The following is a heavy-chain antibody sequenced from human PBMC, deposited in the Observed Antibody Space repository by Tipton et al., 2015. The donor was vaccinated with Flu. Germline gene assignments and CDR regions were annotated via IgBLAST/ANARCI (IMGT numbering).Heavy chain of an antibody. CDR3: ARQIYYDGTSLRGFDV. J-gene: IGHJ3*01. CDR2: IYPVDSAA. V-gene: IGHV5-51*01. D-gene: IGHD4-23*01. Sequence: QLVQSGGEVKEPGESLRISCKGSGYSFTSYYIAWVRQMPGRGLEWMGIIYPVDSAARYSPSLQGQVTISADKSFRTAYLQWSSPKASDSGMYYCARQIYYDGTSLRGFDVWGQWTMVSVSS. CDR1: GYSFTSYY.